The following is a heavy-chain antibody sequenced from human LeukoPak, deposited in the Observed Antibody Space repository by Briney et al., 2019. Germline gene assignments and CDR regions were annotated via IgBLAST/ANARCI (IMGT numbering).Heavy chain of an antibody. CDR1: GDSVSSNSAA. D-gene: IGHD5-24*01. V-gene: IGHV6-1*01. CDR3: ARELEMATIRGGYYFDY. J-gene: IGHJ4*02. Sequence: SQTLSLTCAISGDSVSSNSAAWNWIRQSPSKGLEWLGRTSYRSKWYNHYAVSVKSLITLNPDTSKNQFSLQLNSVTPEDTAVYFCARELEMATIRGGYYFDYWGQGTLVTVSS. CDR2: TSYRSKWYN.